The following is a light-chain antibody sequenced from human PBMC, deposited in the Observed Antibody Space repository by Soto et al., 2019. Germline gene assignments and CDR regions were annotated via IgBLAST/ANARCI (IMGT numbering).Light chain of an antibody. CDR3: QQYSSWPLT. J-gene: IGKJ4*01. V-gene: IGKV3-15*01. Sequence: EVVMTQSPATLSVSPGERATLSCGASQSVSSYLAWYQQKPGQAPRVLIYAASTRATGIPARFSGSGSGTEFTLTISSLQSEDFAAYYCQQYSSWPLTFGGGTKVEIK. CDR1: QSVSSY. CDR2: AAS.